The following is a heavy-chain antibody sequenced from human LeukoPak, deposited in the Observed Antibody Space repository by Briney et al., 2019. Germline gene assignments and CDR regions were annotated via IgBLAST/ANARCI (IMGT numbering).Heavy chain of an antibody. D-gene: IGHD3-10*01. CDR3: ATASYYYGSGSVLWFDP. V-gene: IGHV1-69*06. J-gene: IGHJ5*02. CDR1: GGTFSSYA. CDR2: IIPIFGTA. Sequence: GASVKVSCKASGGTFSSYAISWVRQAPGQGLEWMGGIIPIFGTANYAQKFQGRVTITADKSTSTAYMELSSLRSEDTAVYYCATASYYYGSGSVLWFDPWGQGTLVTVSS.